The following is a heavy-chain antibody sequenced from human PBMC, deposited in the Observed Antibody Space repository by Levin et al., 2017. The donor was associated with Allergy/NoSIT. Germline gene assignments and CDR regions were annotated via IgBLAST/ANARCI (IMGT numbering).Heavy chain of an antibody. CDR2: IYYSGST. D-gene: IGHD3-10*01. Sequence: KSSETLSLTCTVSGGSISSSSYYWGWIRQPPGKGLEWIGSIYYSGSTYYNPSLKSRVTISVDTSKNQFSLKLRSVTAADTAVYYCASHFYYGSGSYFADPWGQGTLVTVSS. CDR1: GGSISSSSYY. CDR3: ASHFYYGSGSYFADP. J-gene: IGHJ5*02. V-gene: IGHV4-39*07.